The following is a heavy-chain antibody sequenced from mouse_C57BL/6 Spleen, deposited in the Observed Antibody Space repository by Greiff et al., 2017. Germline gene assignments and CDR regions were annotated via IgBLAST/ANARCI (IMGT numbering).Heavy chain of an antibody. D-gene: IGHD2-14*01. J-gene: IGHJ4*01. CDR1: GYKFTDYY. Sequence: EVQLQQSGPELVKPGASVKISCKASGYKFTDYYMNWVKQSHGKSLEWIGDINPNNGGTSYNQKVKGKAPLTVDKSSSTAYMELRSLTSEDSAVYYGAVRRIYYAMDYWGQGTSVTVSS. CDR3: AVRRIYYAMDY. V-gene: IGHV1-26*01. CDR2: INPNNGGT.